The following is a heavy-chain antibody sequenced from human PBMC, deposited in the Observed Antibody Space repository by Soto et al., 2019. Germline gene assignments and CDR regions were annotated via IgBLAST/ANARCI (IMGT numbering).Heavy chain of an antibody. V-gene: IGHV3-30-3*01. Sequence: PGGSLRLSCAASGFTFSSYAMHWVRQAPGKGLEWVAVISYDGSNKYYADSVKGRLTISRDNSKNTLYLQMNSLRAEDTAVYNCARVRDQLLFYYYYGMDVWGQGTTVTVSS. J-gene: IGHJ6*02. D-gene: IGHD2-2*01. CDR1: GFTFSSYA. CDR3: ARVRDQLLFYYYYGMDV. CDR2: ISYDGSNK.